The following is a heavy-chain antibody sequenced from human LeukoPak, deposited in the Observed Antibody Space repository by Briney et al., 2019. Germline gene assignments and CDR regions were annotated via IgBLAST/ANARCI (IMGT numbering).Heavy chain of an antibody. J-gene: IGHJ6*03. Sequence: SETLSLTCTVSGGSISSYYWSWIRQPPGKGLEWIGYIYYSGSTNYNPSLKSRVTISVDTSKNQFSLKLSSVTAADTAVYYCARGVRYSGYDPHPEGHYYYYYMDVWGKGTTVTVSS. V-gene: IGHV4-59*01. CDR1: GGSISSYY. CDR2: IYYSGST. D-gene: IGHD5-12*01. CDR3: ARGVRYSGYDPHPEGHYYYYYMDV.